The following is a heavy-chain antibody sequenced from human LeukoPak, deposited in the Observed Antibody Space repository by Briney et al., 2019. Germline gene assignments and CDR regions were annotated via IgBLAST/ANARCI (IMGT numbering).Heavy chain of an antibody. J-gene: IGHJ3*02. Sequence: GGSLRLSCAASGFTLSTSLMHWVPQAPGEGLVWVSLISSDGSTIIYADSVKGRFTISRDNAKNSLYLQMNSLRAEDTAVYYCARSGPIDIWGQGTMVTVSS. D-gene: IGHD6-25*01. V-gene: IGHV3-74*01. CDR3: ARSGPIDI. CDR2: ISSDGSTI. CDR1: GFTLSTSL.